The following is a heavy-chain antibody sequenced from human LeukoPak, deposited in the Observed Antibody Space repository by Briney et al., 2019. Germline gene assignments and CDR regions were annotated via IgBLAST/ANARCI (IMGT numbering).Heavy chain of an antibody. J-gene: IGHJ4*02. CDR2: IIGTRGST. Sequence: PGGSLRLSCAASGFTFSIYAMSWVRHAPGKGLEWVSAIIGTRGSTYYADSAKGRFTISRNNSKNTLYLQMNSLRAEDTAVYYYAKDSCTTTSCYVAYWGQGTLVTVSS. CDR1: GFTFSIYA. V-gene: IGHV3-23*01. CDR3: AKDSCTTTSCYVAY. D-gene: IGHD2-2*01.